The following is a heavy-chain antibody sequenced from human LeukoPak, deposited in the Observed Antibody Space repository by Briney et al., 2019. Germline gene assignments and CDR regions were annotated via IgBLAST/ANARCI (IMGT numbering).Heavy chain of an antibody. V-gene: IGHV4-34*01. Sequence: PSETLSLTCAVYGGSFSGYYWSWIRQPPGKGLEWIGEINHSGSTNYNPSLKSRVTISVDTSKNQFSLKLSSVTAADTAVYYCARLLAYCGGDCYAADYWGQGTLVTVSS. CDR1: GGSFSGYY. CDR2: INHSGST. CDR3: ARLLAYCGGDCYAADY. D-gene: IGHD2-21*02. J-gene: IGHJ4*02.